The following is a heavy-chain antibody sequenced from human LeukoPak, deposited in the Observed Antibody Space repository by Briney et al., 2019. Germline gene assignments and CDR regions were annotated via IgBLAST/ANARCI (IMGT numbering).Heavy chain of an antibody. CDR3: AREVFEGQRQSDAFDV. D-gene: IGHD6-25*01. Sequence: PGGPLRLSCAASGFTFSSHWMPWVCQAPGEGLVWVSRVNGPGDWTHYADSVRGRFIISRDNAENTTSLQMNNLRAEDTAVYFCAREVFEGQRQSDAFDVWGQGTMVTVSS. CDR2: VNGPGDWT. J-gene: IGHJ3*01. CDR1: GFTFSSHW. V-gene: IGHV3-74*01.